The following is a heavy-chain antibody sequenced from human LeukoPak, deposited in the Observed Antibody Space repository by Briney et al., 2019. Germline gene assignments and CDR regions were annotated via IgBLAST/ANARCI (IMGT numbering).Heavy chain of an antibody. V-gene: IGHV1-69*13. CDR3: ARGPVDTAMVTDY. J-gene: IGHJ4*02. CDR1: GYTFTTSG. D-gene: IGHD5-18*01. CDR2: IIPIFGTA. Sequence: SVKVSCKASGYTFTTSGISWVRQAPGQGLEWMGGIIPIFGTANYAQKFQGRVTITADESTSTAYMELSSLRSEDTAVYYCARGPVDTAMVTDYWGQGTLVTVSS.